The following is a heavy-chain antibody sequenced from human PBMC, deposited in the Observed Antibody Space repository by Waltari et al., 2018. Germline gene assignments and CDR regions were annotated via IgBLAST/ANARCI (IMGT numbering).Heavy chain of an antibody. Sequence: QVQLQESGPGLVKPSETLSLTCTVSGGSISSYYWSWIRQPPGKGLEWIGYIYYSGSTNYNPALKSRVTISVDTSKNTLYLQMNSLRAEDTAVYYCAKGSRYSSGPGNSATPPESDFDYWGQGTLVTVSS. CDR1: GGSISSYY. CDR2: IYYSGST. D-gene: IGHD1-26*01. CDR3: AKGSRYSSGPGNSATPPESDFDY. V-gene: IGHV4-59*12. J-gene: IGHJ4*02.